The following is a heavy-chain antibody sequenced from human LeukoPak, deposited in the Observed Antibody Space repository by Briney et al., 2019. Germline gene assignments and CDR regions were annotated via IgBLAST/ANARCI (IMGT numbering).Heavy chain of an antibody. V-gene: IGHV3-7*01. CDR2: IKQDGSEK. Sequence: GGSLRLSCAASGFTFSSYWMSWVRQAPGKGLEWVANIKQDGSEKYYVDSVKGRFTISRDNAKNSLYLQMNSLRAEDTAVYYCARGDVYGSGSTPFDYWGQGTLVTVSS. CDR1: GFTFSSYW. D-gene: IGHD3-10*01. CDR3: ARGDVYGSGSTPFDY. J-gene: IGHJ4*02.